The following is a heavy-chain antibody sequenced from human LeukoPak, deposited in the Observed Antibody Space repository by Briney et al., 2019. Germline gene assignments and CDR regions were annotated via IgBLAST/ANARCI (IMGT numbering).Heavy chain of an antibody. CDR2: IYYSGST. Sequence: SETLSPTCTVSGGSISSDSWSWIRQPPGKGLEWIGYIYYSGSTNYNPSLKSRVTLSVDTSKNQFSLKLSSVTAADTAVYYCARRRHCSSTSCYVWFDPWGQGTLVTVSS. CDR3: ARRRHCSSTSCYVWFDP. J-gene: IGHJ5*02. D-gene: IGHD2-2*01. CDR1: GGSISSDS. V-gene: IGHV4-59*08.